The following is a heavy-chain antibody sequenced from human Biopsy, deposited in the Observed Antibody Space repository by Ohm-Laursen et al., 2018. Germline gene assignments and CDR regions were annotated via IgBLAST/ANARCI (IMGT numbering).Heavy chain of an antibody. CDR1: GGSFTGHY. D-gene: IGHD4-23*01. V-gene: IGHV4-59*11. CDR2: ISHTGYT. CDR3: ARGSNEYGGLYFPH. Sequence: SETLSLTCTVSGGSFTGHYWTWIRQSPGKGLEWIGHISHTGYTSYKSSLKSRVTISLDTSRKHFSLRLTSVAAADTAVYYCARGSNEYGGLYFPHWGQGTLVTVSS. J-gene: IGHJ1*01.